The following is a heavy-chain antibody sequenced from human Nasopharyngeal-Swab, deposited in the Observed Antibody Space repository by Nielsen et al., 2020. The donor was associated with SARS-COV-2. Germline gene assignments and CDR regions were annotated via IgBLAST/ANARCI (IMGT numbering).Heavy chain of an antibody. CDR2: IYYSGST. Sequence: IRQPPGKGLEWIGYIYYSGSTYYNPSLKSRVTISVDTSKNQFSLKLSSVTAADTAVYYCARGGYCSGGSCYSGRPYYYYYMDVWGKGTTVTVSS. J-gene: IGHJ6*03. CDR3: ARGGYCSGGSCYSGRPYYYYYMDV. V-gene: IGHV4-31*02. D-gene: IGHD2-15*01.